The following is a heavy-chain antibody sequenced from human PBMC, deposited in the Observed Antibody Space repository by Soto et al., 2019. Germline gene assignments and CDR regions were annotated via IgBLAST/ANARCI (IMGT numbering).Heavy chain of an antibody. J-gene: IGHJ6*02. CDR2: IIPILYTA. Sequence: QVQLVQSGAELRKPGSSVKVSCNASGGTFSDFTINWVRQAPGQRLEWMGGIIPILYTANYAEKFQGRVTITADHSTSTSFMEVSSLRSDDTAVYYCARNGTQTSYFDGIDVWGQGTMVTVSS. CDR3: ARNGTQTSYFDGIDV. V-gene: IGHV1-69*01. CDR1: GGTFSDFT. D-gene: IGHD1-1*01.